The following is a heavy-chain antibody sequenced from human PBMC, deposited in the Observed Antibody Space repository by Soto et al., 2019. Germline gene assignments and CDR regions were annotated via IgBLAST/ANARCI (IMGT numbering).Heavy chain of an antibody. CDR1: GYTFTSYY. CDR3: VTTVTTYYFDY. J-gene: IGHJ4*02. CDR2: INPSGGST. V-gene: IGHV1-46*03. Sequence: ASVKVSCKASGYTFTSYYMHWVRQAPGQGLEWMGIINPSGGSTSYAQKFQGRVTMTRGTSTSTVYMELSSLRSEDTAVYYCVTTVTTYYFDYWGQGTLVTVSS. D-gene: IGHD4-17*01.